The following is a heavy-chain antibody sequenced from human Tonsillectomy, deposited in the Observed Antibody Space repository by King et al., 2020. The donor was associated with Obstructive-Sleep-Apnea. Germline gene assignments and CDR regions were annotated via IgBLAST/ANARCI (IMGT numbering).Heavy chain of an antibody. CDR1: GFTFSNYG. D-gene: IGHD1-20*01. V-gene: IGHV3-33*01. J-gene: IGHJ6*02. Sequence: VQLVESGGGVVQPGRSLRLSCAASGFTFSNYGMHWVRQAPGKGLEWVAVIWYDGSNKYYAESVKGRFTISRNNSKNTLYLQMNSLRAEDTAVYYCARDPLNNWNDYYYGMDVWGQGTTVTVSS. CDR3: ARDPLNNWNDYYYGMDV. CDR2: IWYDGSNK.